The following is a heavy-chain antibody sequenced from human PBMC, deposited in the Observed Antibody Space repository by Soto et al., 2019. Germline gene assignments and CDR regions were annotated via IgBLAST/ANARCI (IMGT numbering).Heavy chain of an antibody. Sequence: EVQLLESGGGLVQPGGSLRLPCAASGFTFRSYAMSWVRQAPGKGLEWVSGISGSGGSTYYADSVRGRFTISRDNSKNTLYLQMNSLTAEDTAVYYCAKERVSVAGTDFDYWGQGTLVTVSS. CDR1: GFTFRSYA. D-gene: IGHD6-19*01. CDR2: ISGSGGST. CDR3: AKERVSVAGTDFDY. V-gene: IGHV3-23*01. J-gene: IGHJ4*02.